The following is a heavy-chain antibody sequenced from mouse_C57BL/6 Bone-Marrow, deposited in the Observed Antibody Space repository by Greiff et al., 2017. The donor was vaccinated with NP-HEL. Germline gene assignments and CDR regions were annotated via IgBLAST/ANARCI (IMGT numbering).Heavy chain of an antibody. CDR1: GFSLTSYG. J-gene: IGHJ4*01. CDR3: AKRNYYGSSYDAMDY. Sequence: VQLVESGPGLVQPSQSLSITCTVSGFSLTSYGVHWVRQSPGKGLEWLGVIWRGGSTDYNAAFMSRLSITKDNSKSQVFFKMNSLQADDTAIYYCAKRNYYGSSYDAMDYWGQGTSVTVSS. CDR2: IWRGGST. D-gene: IGHD1-1*01. V-gene: IGHV2-5*01.